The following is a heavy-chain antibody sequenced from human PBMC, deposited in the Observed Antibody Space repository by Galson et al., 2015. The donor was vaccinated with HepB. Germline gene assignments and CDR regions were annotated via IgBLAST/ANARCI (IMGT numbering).Heavy chain of an antibody. D-gene: IGHD5-24*01. CDR3: TKRGGRDANNYDDS. CDR1: GFTFSSYS. CDR2: ISSSSSYI. J-gene: IGHJ5*01. V-gene: IGHV3-21*04. Sequence: SLRLSCAASGFTFSSYSVNWVRQAPGKGLEWVSSISSSSSYIYYADSVKGRFTISRDNAKNSLYLQMNNLRAEDTAIYYCTKRGGRDANNYDDSWGQGTLVTVSS.